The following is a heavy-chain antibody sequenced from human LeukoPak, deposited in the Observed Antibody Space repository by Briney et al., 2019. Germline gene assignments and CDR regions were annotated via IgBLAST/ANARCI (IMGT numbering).Heavy chain of an antibody. D-gene: IGHD3-22*01. CDR3: AIMHPYYDGNGYWVQ. J-gene: IGHJ4*02. Sequence: GESLRLSCAASGFTFSSYAMSWVRQAPGRGLEWVSGINTSGGSTAYADSVKGRFTISRDNPRNTLYMQMNSLRAEDTALYYCAIMHPYYDGNGYWVQWGQGTLVTVSS. V-gene: IGHV3-23*01. CDR2: INTSGGST. CDR1: GFTFSSYA.